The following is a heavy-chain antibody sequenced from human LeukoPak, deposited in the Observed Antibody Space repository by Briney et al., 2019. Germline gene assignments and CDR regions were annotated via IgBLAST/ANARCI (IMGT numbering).Heavy chain of an antibody. D-gene: IGHD4-23*01. V-gene: IGHV1-46*01. Sequence: ASVKVSCKASGYTFTSYYMHWVRQAPGQGLEWMGIINPSGGSTSYAQKFQGGVTITTDESTSTAYMELSSLRSEDTAVYYCAREMVVTDAFDIWGQGTMVTVSS. CDR1: GYTFTSYY. CDR2: INPSGGST. J-gene: IGHJ3*02. CDR3: AREMVVTDAFDI.